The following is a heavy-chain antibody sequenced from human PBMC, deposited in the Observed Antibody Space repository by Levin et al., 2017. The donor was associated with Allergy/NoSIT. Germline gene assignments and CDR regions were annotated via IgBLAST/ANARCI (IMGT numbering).Heavy chain of an antibody. J-gene: IGHJ5*02. V-gene: IGHV5-51*01. D-gene: IGHD2-21*02. Sequence: GESLKISCKGSGYSFINYWIVWVRQMPGKGLEWMGIIYPHDSKTRYSPSFEGQVTFSADMSISTAYLQWSSLKASDTAMYYCARGNTANWFDPWGQGTLVTVSS. CDR2: IYPHDSKT. CDR3: ARGNTANWFDP. CDR1: GYSFINYW.